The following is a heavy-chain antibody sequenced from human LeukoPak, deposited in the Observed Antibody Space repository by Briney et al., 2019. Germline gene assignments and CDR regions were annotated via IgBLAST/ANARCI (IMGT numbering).Heavy chain of an antibody. D-gene: IGHD6-19*01. Sequence: GGSLRLSCAASGFTFSSYWMSWVRQAPGKGLEWVANIKQDGSETYYVDSVRGRFTISRDNAKNSLYLQMNSLRAEDTAVYYCASTPGYSSGWYYFDYWGQGTLVTVSS. J-gene: IGHJ4*02. CDR2: IKQDGSET. V-gene: IGHV3-7*01. CDR1: GFTFSSYW. CDR3: ASTPGYSSGWYYFDY.